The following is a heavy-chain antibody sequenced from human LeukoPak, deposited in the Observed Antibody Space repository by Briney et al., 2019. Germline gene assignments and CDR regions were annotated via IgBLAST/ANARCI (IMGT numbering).Heavy chain of an antibody. CDR1: GFTFSSYW. CDR2: IKQDGSEK. J-gene: IGHJ6*03. CDR3: ARGSSSWLTNYYYYYMDV. V-gene: IGHV3-7*01. D-gene: IGHD6-13*01. Sequence: PGGSLRLSCAASGFTFSSYWMSWVRQAPGKGLEWVANIKQDGSEKYYVDSVKGRFTISRDNAKNSLYLQMNSLRAEDTAVYYCARGSSSWLTNYYYYYMDVWGPGTMVTVSS.